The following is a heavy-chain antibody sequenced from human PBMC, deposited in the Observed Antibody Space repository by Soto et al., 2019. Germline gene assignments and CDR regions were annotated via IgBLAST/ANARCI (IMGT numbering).Heavy chain of an antibody. CDR1: GFEFSNYA. V-gene: IGHV3-23*01. CDR3: AKDRRAGGNSAFYFDF. D-gene: IGHD3-16*01. CDR2: ISATGGGT. J-gene: IGHJ4*02. Sequence: GGSLRLSCAASGFEFSNYAMSWVRQAPGKGLEWVSLISATGGGTYYADSVKGRFTISRDNSHNTLYLQVHSLTAEDTAVYYCAKDRRAGGNSAFYFDFWGQGAQVTVSS.